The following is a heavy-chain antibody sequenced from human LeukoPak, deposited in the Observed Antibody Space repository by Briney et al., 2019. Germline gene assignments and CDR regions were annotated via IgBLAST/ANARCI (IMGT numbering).Heavy chain of an antibody. CDR1: GYTFTSYG. CDR3: ARPRVAGSFDY. D-gene: IGHD6-19*01. V-gene: IGHV1-18*01. Sequence: ASMKVSCKTSGYTFTSYGISWVRRAPGQGLEWMGWISGYNANTNYGQKFQGRVTMTIDTSTTTVYMELRSLRSDDTAVYYCARPRVAGSFDYWGQGTLVTVSS. J-gene: IGHJ4*02. CDR2: ISGYNANT.